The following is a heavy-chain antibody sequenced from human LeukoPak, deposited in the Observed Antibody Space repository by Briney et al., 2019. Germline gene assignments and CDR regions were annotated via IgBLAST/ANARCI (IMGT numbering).Heavy chain of an antibody. V-gene: IGHV1-46*01. CDR3: ARERLSSSYQDF. CDR2: INPSGGST. Sequence: ASVTVSCKASGYTFTSYYMHWVRQAPGQGLEWMGRINPSGGSTSYAQKFQGRVTMTRDTSTSTVYMEVSSLRSEDTAVYYCARERLSSSYQDFWGQGTLVSVSS. CDR1: GYTFTSYY. J-gene: IGHJ4*02. D-gene: IGHD6-6*01.